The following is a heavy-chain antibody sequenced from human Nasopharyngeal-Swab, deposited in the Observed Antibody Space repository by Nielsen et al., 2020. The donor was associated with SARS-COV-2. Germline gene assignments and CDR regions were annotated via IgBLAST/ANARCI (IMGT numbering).Heavy chain of an antibody. CDR3: ARTDGYTLNNAFDI. CDR2: ISSSSSYI. CDR1: GFTFSSYW. D-gene: IGHD5-24*01. J-gene: IGHJ3*02. V-gene: IGHV3-21*01. Sequence: GGSLRLSCAASGFTFSSYWMNWVRQAPGKGLEWVSSISSSSSYIYYADSVKGRFTISRDNAKNSLYLQMNSLRAEDTAVYYCARTDGYTLNNAFDIWGQGTMVTVSS.